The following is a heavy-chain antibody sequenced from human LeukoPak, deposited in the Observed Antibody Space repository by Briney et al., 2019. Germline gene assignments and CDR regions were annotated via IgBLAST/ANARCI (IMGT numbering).Heavy chain of an antibody. D-gene: IGHD4-23*01. CDR2: IIPIFGTA. J-gene: IGHJ6*03. V-gene: IGHV1-69*05. CDR1: GGTFSSYA. CDR3: ARAPGGGGNGDYYYYYYMDV. Sequence: SVKVSCKAFGGTFSSYAISWVRQAPGQGLEGMGRIIPIFGTANYPQKFQGRVTITTDESTSTAYMELSSLRSEDTAVYYCARAPGGGGNGDYYYYYYMDVWGKGTTVTVSS.